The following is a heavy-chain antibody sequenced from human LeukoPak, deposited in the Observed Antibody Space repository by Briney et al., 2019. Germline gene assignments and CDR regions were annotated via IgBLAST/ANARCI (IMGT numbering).Heavy chain of an antibody. CDR2: IRSKAYGGTT. D-gene: IGHD6-19*01. J-gene: IGHJ4*02. Sequence: QPGRSLRLSCTASEFTFGDYAMSWVRQAPGKGLEWVGFIRSKAYGGTTEYAASVKGRFTISRDDSKSIAYLQMNSLKTEDTAVYYCTSILRGYSSGWYTLGDYWGQGTLVTVSS. CDR3: TSILRGYSSGWYTLGDY. CDR1: EFTFGDYA. V-gene: IGHV3-49*04.